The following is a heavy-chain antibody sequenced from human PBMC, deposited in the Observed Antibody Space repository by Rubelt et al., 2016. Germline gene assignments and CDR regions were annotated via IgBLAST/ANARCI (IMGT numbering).Heavy chain of an antibody. Sequence: QVQLVQSGAEVKKPGASVKVSCKASGYTFTSYGISWVRQAPGQGLEWMGWISAYNGNKNLETKAQGGGTMTTDKATGKDYRGRRSRRSDETAGDYCAGRPAAMSALDYWGQGTLVTVSS. J-gene: IGHJ4*02. CDR2: ISAYNGNK. CDR1: GYTFTSYG. V-gene: IGHV1-18*01. CDR3: AGRPAAMSALDY. D-gene: IGHD2-2*01.